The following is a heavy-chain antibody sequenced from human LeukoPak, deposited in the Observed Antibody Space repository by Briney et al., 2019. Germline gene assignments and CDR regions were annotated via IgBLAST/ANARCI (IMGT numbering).Heavy chain of an antibody. CDR3: AKVKKVGFDP. CDR1: GFTFSSYA. J-gene: IGHJ5*02. Sequence: PGRSLRLSCAASGFTFSSYAMHWVRQAPGKGLEWVAVISYDGSNKYYADSVKGRFTISRDNSKNTLYLQMNSLRAEDTAVYYCAKVKKVGFDPWGQGTLVTVSS. CDR2: ISYDGSNK. V-gene: IGHV3-30*07.